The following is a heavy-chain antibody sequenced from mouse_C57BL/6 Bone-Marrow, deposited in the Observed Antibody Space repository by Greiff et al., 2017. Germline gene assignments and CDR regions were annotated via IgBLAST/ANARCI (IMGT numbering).Heavy chain of an antibody. CDR1: GYTFTSYW. CDR3: TRWSPYSPGDY. D-gene: IGHD2-12*01. J-gene: IGHJ4*01. Sequence: VQLQQSGTVLVRPGASVKMSCKTSGYTFTSYWMHWVKQRPGQGLAWIGAIYPGNSDTSYNQKFKGKAKLTAVTSASTAYMELSSLTKEDSTIYYGTRWSPYSPGDYWGQGTSVTVSS. V-gene: IGHV1-5*01. CDR2: IYPGNSDT.